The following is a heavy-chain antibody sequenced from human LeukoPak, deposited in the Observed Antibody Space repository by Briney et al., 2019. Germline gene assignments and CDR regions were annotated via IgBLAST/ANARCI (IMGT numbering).Heavy chain of an antibody. V-gene: IGHV3-66*02. J-gene: IGHJ4*02. CDR2: IWGGGKT. CDR3: ASATYCGVDCYAFFDD. Sequence: GSLRLSSAASGFSVSTKYMNRVRQAPGKGLEWVSSIWGGGKTYYADSAKSRFTISRDNFKNTVYLQMNSLRAEDTAVYYCASATYCGVDCYAFFDDWGQRTLVTVSS. D-gene: IGHD2-21*02. CDR1: GFSVSTKY.